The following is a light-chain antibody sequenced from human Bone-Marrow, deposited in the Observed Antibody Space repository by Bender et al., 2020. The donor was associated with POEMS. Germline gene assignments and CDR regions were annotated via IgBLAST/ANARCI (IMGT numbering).Light chain of an antibody. V-gene: IGLV3-25*03. CDR1: ALPRQY. J-gene: IGLJ2*01. CDR3: QSADSSGTYVV. CDR2: KDS. Sequence: SFELTQPPSVSVSPGQTARITCSGDALPRQYAYWYQQKPGQAPALLIYKDSERPSGIPERFSGSSSGTTVTLTISGVQAEDEADYYCQSADSSGTYVVFGGGTKVTVL.